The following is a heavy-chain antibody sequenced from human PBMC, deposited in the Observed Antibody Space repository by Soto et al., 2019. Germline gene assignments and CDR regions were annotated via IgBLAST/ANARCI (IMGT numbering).Heavy chain of an antibody. CDR2: MNPKSSNR. J-gene: IGHJ4*02. Sequence: QVQLVQSGAELKAPGASMKVSCKASGYTFTNYDMTWVRQIRGHGLEWMGWMNPKSSNRGYAQKFQGRITLSTDTSISTAYMELSSLTSEDTALYYCARGRDKKWEPPRSPEYWGQGTLVTVSS. CDR1: GYTFTNYD. V-gene: IGHV1-8*01. D-gene: IGHD1-26*01. CDR3: ARGRDKKWEPPRSPEY.